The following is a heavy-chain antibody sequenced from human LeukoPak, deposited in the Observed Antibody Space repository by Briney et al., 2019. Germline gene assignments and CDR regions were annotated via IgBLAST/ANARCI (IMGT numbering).Heavy chain of an antibody. CDR1: GFTFSDYY. D-gene: IGHD6-6*01. CDR3: ARDARAARLDYFDS. J-gene: IGHJ4*02. CDR2: ISSSGSTI. Sequence: GGSLRLSCAASGFTFSDYYMSWIRQAPGKGLEWVSYISSSGSTIYYADSVKGRFTISKDNAKNSLYLQMNSLRAEDTAVYYCARDARAARLDYFDSWGQGTRVTVSS. V-gene: IGHV3-11*04.